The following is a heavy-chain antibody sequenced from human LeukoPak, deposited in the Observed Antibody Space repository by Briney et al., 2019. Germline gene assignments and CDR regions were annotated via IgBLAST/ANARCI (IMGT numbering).Heavy chain of an antibody. CDR2: ISYDGSNK. CDR3: ARDRRDYGDYYGMDV. V-gene: IGHV3-30-3*01. J-gene: IGHJ6*02. D-gene: IGHD4-17*01. CDR1: GFTFSSYA. Sequence: GGSLRLSCAASGFTFSSYAMHWVRQAPGKGLEWVAVISYDGSNKYYADSVKGRFTISRDNSKNTLYLQMNSLRAEDTAVYYCARDRRDYGDYYGMDVWGQGTTVTVSS.